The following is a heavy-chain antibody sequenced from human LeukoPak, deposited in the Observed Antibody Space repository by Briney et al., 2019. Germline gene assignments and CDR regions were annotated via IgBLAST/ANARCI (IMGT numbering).Heavy chain of an antibody. D-gene: IGHD1-7*01. Sequence: SGKVSRQGSGGTFSSYAISWGGQGPGPRLEWVGEIIPIFGTANYAQKFQGRVTITTDESTSTAYMELSSLRSEDTAVYYCARSPVAGTTLVPDYWGQGTLVTVSS. CDR2: IIPIFGTA. V-gene: IGHV1-69*05. CDR1: GGTFSSYA. CDR3: ARSPVAGTTLVPDY. J-gene: IGHJ4*02.